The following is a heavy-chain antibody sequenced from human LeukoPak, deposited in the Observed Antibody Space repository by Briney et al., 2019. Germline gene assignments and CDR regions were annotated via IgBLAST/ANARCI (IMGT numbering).Heavy chain of an antibody. CDR2: ISAYNGNT. CDR1: GYTFTSYG. D-gene: IGHD1-26*01. V-gene: IGHV1-18*01. J-gene: IGHJ3*02. CDR3: VRMSGSYYDPSFDI. Sequence: ASVKVSCKASGYTFTSYGISWVRQAPGQGLEWMGWISAYNGNTNYAQKLQGRVTMTTDTSTRTAYMELRSLRSDDTAVYYRVRMSGSYYDPSFDIWGQGTMVTVSS.